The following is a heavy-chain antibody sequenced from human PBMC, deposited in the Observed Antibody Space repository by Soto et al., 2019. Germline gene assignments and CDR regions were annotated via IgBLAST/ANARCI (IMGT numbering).Heavy chain of an antibody. CDR3: ARDHSYCGGDCLPDY. CDR1: GYTFTSYY. CDR2: INPSGGST. D-gene: IGHD2-21*02. V-gene: IGHV1-46*01. Sequence: ASVNVSCKASGYTFTSYYMHWVRQAPGQGLEWMGIINPSGGSTSYAQKFQGRVTMTRDTSTSTVYMELSSLRSEDTALYYCARDHSYCGGDCLPDYWGQGTLVTVSS. J-gene: IGHJ4*02.